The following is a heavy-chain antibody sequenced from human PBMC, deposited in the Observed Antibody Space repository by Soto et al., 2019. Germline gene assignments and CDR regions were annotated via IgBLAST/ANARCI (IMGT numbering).Heavy chain of an antibody. V-gene: IGHV3-33*01. J-gene: IGHJ6*02. CDR2: IWYDGSNK. CDR3: ARDSEYYDFWSGYYSRVYASPHYYYYGMDV. Sequence: QVQLVESGGGVVQPGRSLRLSCAASGFTFSSYGMHWVRQAPGKGLEWVAVIWYDGSNKYYADSVKGRFTISRDNSKNTLYLQMNSLRAEDTAVYYCARDSEYYDFWSGYYSRVYASPHYYYYGMDVWGQGTTVTVSS. D-gene: IGHD3-3*01. CDR1: GFTFSSYG.